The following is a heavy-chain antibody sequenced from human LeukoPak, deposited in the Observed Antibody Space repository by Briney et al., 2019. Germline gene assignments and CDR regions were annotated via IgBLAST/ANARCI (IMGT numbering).Heavy chain of an antibody. D-gene: IGHD3-22*01. Sequence: PGGSLRLSCAASGFTFSSYGMHWVRQAPGKGLEWVAVIWYGGSNKYYADSVKGRFTISRDNSKNTLYLQMNSLRAEDTAVYYCAKGPRVGYYDSSGYSHVNAFDIWGQGTMVTVSS. CDR2: IWYGGSNK. J-gene: IGHJ3*02. V-gene: IGHV3-33*08. CDR1: GFTFSSYG. CDR3: AKGPRVGYYDSSGYSHVNAFDI.